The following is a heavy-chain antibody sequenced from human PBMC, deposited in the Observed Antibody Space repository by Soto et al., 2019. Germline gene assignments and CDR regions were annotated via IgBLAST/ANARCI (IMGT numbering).Heavy chain of an antibody. D-gene: IGHD6-13*01. Sequence: QVQLVQSGAEVKKPGSSVKVSCKASGGTFSSYTISWVRHAPGQGLEWMGRIIPILGIANYAQKFQGRVTITADKSTSTAYMELSSLRSEDTAVYYCARDSGFEGYGYFDYWGQGTLVTVSS. CDR3: ARDSGFEGYGYFDY. J-gene: IGHJ4*02. CDR2: IIPILGIA. V-gene: IGHV1-69*08. CDR1: GGTFSSYT.